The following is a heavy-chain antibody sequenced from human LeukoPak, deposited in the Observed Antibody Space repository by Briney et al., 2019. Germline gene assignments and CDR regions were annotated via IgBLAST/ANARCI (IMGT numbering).Heavy chain of an antibody. J-gene: IGHJ6*03. Sequence: SETLSLTCAVYGGSFSGYYWSWIRQPPGKGLEWIGEINHSGSTNYNPSLKSRVTISVDTSKNQFSLKLSSVTAADTAVYYCARDRRRYCGGDCYYYYYMDVWGKGTTVTISS. CDR3: ARDRRRYCGGDCYYYYYMDV. CDR2: INHSGST. D-gene: IGHD2-21*02. V-gene: IGHV4-34*01. CDR1: GGSFSGYY.